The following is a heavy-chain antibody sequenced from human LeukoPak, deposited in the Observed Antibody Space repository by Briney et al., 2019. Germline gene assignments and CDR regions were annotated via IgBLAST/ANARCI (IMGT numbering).Heavy chain of an antibody. CDR3: ARARCSSTSCSFAVDY. J-gene: IGHJ4*02. V-gene: IGHV1-2*02. D-gene: IGHD2-2*01. CDR2: IIPNSGGT. CDR1: GYTFTGYY. Sequence: ASVKVSCKASGYTFTGYYMHWVRQAPGQGLEWMGWIIPNSGGTNYAQKFQGRVTMTRDTSISTAYMELSRLRSDDTAVYYCARARCSSTSCSFAVDYWGQGTLVTVSS.